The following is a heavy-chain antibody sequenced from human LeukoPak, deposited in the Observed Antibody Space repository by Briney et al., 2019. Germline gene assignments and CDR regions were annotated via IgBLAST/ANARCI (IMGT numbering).Heavy chain of an antibody. Sequence: SETLSLTCTVSGGSISSGSYYWSWIRQPAGKGLEWIGRIYTSGSTIYNPSLNSRVTISVDTSKNQFSLKLTSVTAADTAVYYCARDLCSGGSCYPGWFDPWGQGTLDTVSS. CDR1: GGSISSGSYY. V-gene: IGHV4-61*02. CDR2: IYTSGST. J-gene: IGHJ5*02. CDR3: ARDLCSGGSCYPGWFDP. D-gene: IGHD2-15*01.